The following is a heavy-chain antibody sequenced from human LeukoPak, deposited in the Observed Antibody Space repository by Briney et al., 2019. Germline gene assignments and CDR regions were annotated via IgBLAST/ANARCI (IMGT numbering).Heavy chain of an antibody. CDR1: GGSISSNSFY. V-gene: IGHV4-39*02. CDR3: ARETPLWYFDL. Sequence: SETLSLTCTVSGGSISSNSFYWGWIRQPPGKGLEWIGSLYYSGYTYYNPSLKSRVTISVDTSKNQFSLKLSSVTAADTAVYYCARETPLWYFDLWGRGTLVTVSS. J-gene: IGHJ2*01. CDR2: LYYSGYT.